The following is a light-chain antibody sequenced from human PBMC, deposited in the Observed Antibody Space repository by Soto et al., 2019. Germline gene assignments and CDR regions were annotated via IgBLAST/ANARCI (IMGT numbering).Light chain of an antibody. CDR2: EAS. J-gene: IGKJ4*01. Sequence: DMQMTQSPSTLSASVGDRVTITCRASQRISSWLAWYQQKPGKAPKLLIYEASILQSGAPSRFSGSGSGTEFTLTISSLQPDDFATYYCQHFLSYPLTFGGGTKVDI. V-gene: IGKV1-5*03. CDR1: QRISSW. CDR3: QHFLSYPLT.